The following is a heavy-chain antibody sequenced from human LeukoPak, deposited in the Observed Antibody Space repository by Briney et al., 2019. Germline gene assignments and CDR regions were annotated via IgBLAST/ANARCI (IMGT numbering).Heavy chain of an antibody. CDR2: INSDGSST. D-gene: IGHD3-3*01. CDR3: ARDLGNDYDFWIGYYTFDY. Sequence: SGGSLRLSCAASGFTFSSYWMHWVRQAPGKGLVWVSRINSDGSSTSYADSVKGRFTISRDNAKNTLYLQMNSLRAEDTAVYYCARDLGNDYDFWIGYYTFDYWGQGTVVTVSS. V-gene: IGHV3-74*01. J-gene: IGHJ4*02. CDR1: GFTFSSYW.